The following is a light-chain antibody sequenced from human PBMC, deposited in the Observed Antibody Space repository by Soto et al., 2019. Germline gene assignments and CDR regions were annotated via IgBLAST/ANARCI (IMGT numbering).Light chain of an antibody. V-gene: IGKV1-5*03. J-gene: IGKJ2*01. CDR1: QSISSW. CDR2: KAS. CDR3: QHEDT. Sequence: DIPMTQSPSTLSASVGDRVTITCRASQSISSWLAWYQQKPGKAPKLLIYKASSLESGVPSRFSGSGSGTEFTLTISSLQPDDFATYYCQHEDTFGQGTKLEIK.